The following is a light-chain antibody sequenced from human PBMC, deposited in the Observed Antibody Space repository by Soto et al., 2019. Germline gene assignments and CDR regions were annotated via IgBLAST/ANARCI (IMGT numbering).Light chain of an antibody. CDR3: QQYCSSPPYS. Sequence: EIVLTQSPGTLSLSPGERATLSCRASQSVSSSYLAWYQHKPGQAPRLLIYGASSRATGIPHRFSGSGSGTDFTLTISRLEPEDFAVYYCQQYCSSPPYSFGQGTKLQI. CDR2: GAS. V-gene: IGKV3-20*01. CDR1: QSVSSSY. J-gene: IGKJ2*01.